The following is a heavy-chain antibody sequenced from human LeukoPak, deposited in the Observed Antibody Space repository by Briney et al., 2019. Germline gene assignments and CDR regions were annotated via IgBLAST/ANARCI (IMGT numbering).Heavy chain of an antibody. J-gene: IGHJ4*02. CDR2: IKQGGSEK. CDR3: ARDVVTATRYYFDY. D-gene: IGHD2-21*02. CDR1: GFTFSSYW. Sequence: GGSLRLSCAASGFTFSSYWMSWVRQAPGKGLEWVANIKQGGSEKYYVDSVKGRFTISRDNAKNSLYLHMNSLRAEDTAVYYCARDVVTATRYYFDYWGQGTLVTVSS. V-gene: IGHV3-7*01.